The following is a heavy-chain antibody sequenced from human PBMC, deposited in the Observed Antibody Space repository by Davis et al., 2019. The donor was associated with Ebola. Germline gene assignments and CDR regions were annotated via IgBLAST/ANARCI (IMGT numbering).Heavy chain of an antibody. CDR2: INHSGST. D-gene: IGHD4-17*01. Sequence: MPGGSLRLSCAVYGASFSGYYWSWIRQPPGKGLEWIGEINHSGSTNYNPSLKSRVTISVDTSKNQFSLKLSSVTAADTAVYYCARGYANWFDPWGPGTLVTVSS. CDR1: GASFSGYY. CDR3: ARGYANWFDP. J-gene: IGHJ5*02. V-gene: IGHV4-34*01.